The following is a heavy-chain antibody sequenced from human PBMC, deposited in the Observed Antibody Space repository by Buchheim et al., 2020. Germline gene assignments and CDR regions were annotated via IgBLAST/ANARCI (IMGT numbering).Heavy chain of an antibody. J-gene: IGHJ2*01. D-gene: IGHD1/OR15-1a*01. Sequence: EVQLVQSGAEVKRPGESLKISCKGSGYSFTSYWIGWVRQMPGKGLEWMGIIYPGDSDTRYSPSFQGQVTISADKSISTAYLQWSSLKASDTAMYYCARRYLLEQPGDTNWYFDLWGRGTL. CDR3: ARRYLLEQPGDTNWYFDL. CDR1: GYSFTSYW. CDR2: IYPGDSDT. V-gene: IGHV5-51*01.